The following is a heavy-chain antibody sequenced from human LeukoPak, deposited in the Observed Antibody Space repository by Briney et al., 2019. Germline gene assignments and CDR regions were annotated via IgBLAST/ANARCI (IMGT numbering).Heavy chain of an antibody. CDR2: IWYDGSNK. V-gene: IGHV3-33*08. J-gene: IGHJ3*01. D-gene: IGHD3-10*01. CDR1: GFTVSGNY. Sequence: GGSLRLSCAASGFTVSGNYMNWVRQAPGKGLEWVAVIWYDGSNKYYADSVKGRFTISRDNSKNTLYLQMNSLRAEDTAVYYCARDTLGGSEPWGQGTMVTVSS. CDR3: ARDTLGGSEP.